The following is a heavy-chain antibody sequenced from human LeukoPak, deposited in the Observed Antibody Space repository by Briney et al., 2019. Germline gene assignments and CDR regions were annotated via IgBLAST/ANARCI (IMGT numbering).Heavy chain of an antibody. CDR2: IYYSGST. CDR3: ARGRRRFIAAAGTSFGD. V-gene: IGHV4-30-4*01. J-gene: IGHJ4*02. CDR1: GGSISSGDYY. D-gene: IGHD6-13*01. Sequence: SQTLSLTCTVSGGSISSGDYYWSWIRQPPGKGLEWIGYIYYSGSTYYNPSLKSRVTISVDTSKNQFSLKLSSVTAADTAVYYCARGRRRFIAAAGTSFGDWGQGTLVTVSS.